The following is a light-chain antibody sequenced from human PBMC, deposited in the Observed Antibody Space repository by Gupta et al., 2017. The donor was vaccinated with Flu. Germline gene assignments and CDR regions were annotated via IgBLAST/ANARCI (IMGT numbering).Light chain of an antibody. V-gene: IGKV1-39*01. CDR1: QGISSD. Sequence: PSSLSASVGDRVTITCRASQGISSDLNWYQQKPGKAPKRLIYAASSLQSGVPSRFSGSGSGTEFTLTISSLQPEDFATYYCQQRYSTPRTFGQGTKVEIK. J-gene: IGKJ1*01. CDR2: AAS. CDR3: QQRYSTPRT.